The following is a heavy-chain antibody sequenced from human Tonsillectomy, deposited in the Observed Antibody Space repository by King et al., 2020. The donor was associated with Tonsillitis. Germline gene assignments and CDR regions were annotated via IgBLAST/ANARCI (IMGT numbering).Heavy chain of an antibody. V-gene: IGHV2-70*04. Sequence: TLKESGPALVKPTQTLTLTCTFSGFSLSTSGMRVSWIRQTPGKALEWLARIDWEDDKFYSTSLKTRLTISKDTSKDQVVLTMTDMDPVDTATYYCAADGIALAGTRGPFDYWGQGILVTVSS. D-gene: IGHD6-19*01. CDR2: IDWEDDK. CDR3: AADGIALAGTRGPFDY. CDR1: GFSLSTSGMR. J-gene: IGHJ4*02.